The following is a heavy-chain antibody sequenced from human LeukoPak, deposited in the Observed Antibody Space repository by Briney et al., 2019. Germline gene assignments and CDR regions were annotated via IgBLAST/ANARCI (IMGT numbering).Heavy chain of an antibody. D-gene: IGHD1-26*01. CDR2: ISYDGSNK. J-gene: IGHJ4*02. V-gene: IGHV3-30*04. Sequence: GGSLRLSCAASGFTFSSYAMHWVRQAPGKGLEWVAVISYDGSNKYYADSVKGRFTISRDNSKNTLYLQMNSLRAEDMAVYYCARTWEEYYFDYWGQGTLVTVSS. CDR3: ARTWEEYYFDY. CDR1: GFTFSSYA.